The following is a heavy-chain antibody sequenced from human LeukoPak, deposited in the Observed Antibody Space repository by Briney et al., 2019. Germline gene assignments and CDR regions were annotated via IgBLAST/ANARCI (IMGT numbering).Heavy chain of an antibody. Sequence: GGSLRLSCAASGFTFSDYYMSWIRQAPGKGLEWVSSISSSSSYIYYADSVKGRFTISRDNAKNSLYLQMNSLRAEDTAVYYCAREDLDTAVASDYWGQGTLVTVSS. V-gene: IGHV3-11*06. J-gene: IGHJ4*02. CDR2: ISSSSSYI. CDR3: AREDLDTAVASDY. CDR1: GFTFSDYY. D-gene: IGHD5-18*01.